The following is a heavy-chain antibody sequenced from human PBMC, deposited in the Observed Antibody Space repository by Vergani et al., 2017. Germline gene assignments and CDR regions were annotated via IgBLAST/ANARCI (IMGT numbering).Heavy chain of an antibody. J-gene: IGHJ4*02. V-gene: IGHV3-23*04. CDR1: GFTFSSYS. D-gene: IGHD5-24*01. CDR3: ATSGVEMATILGY. Sequence: EVQLVESGGGLVQPGGSLRLSCAASGFTFSSYSMNWVRQAPGKGLEWVSAISGSGGSTYYADSVKGRFTISRDNSKNTLYLQMNSLRAEDTAVYYCATSGVEMATILGYWGQGTLVTVSS. CDR2: ISGSGGST.